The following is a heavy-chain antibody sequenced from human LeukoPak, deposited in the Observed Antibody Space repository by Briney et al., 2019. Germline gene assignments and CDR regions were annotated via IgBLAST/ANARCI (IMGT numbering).Heavy chain of an antibody. V-gene: IGHV3-21*01. CDR3: ARYCSSTSCSSYYYYYYMDV. Sequence: GGSLRLSCAASGFTFSSYSMNWVRQAPGKGLEWVSSISSSSSYIYYADSVKGRFTISRDNAKNSLYLQMNSLRAEDTAVCYCARYCSSTSCSSYYYYYYMDVWGKGTTVTVSS. D-gene: IGHD2-2*01. CDR2: ISSSSSYI. CDR1: GFTFSSYS. J-gene: IGHJ6*03.